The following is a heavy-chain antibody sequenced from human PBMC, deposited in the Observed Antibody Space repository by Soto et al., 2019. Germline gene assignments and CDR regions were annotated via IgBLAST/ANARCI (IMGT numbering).Heavy chain of an antibody. J-gene: IGHJ4*02. V-gene: IGHV3-30*18. CDR1: GFTFSSYG. CDR3: AKDRYNWNDLDY. Sequence: PGGSLRLSCAASGFTFSSYGMHWARQAPGKGLEWVAVISYDGSNKYYADSVKGRFTISRDNSKNTLYLQMNSLRAEDTAVYYCAKDRYNWNDLDYWGQGTLVTVSS. D-gene: IGHD1-20*01. CDR2: ISYDGSNK.